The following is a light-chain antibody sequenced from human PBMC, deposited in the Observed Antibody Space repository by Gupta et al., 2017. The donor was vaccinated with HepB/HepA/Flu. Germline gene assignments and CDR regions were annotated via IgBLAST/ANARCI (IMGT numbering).Light chain of an antibody. V-gene: IGKV1-39*01. CDR1: QSISSY. J-gene: IGKJ5*01. CDR2: AAS. CDR3: QQSYSTPRIT. Sequence: DIQMTQSPSSLSASVVDRVTITCRASQSISSYLNWYQQKPGKAPKLLIYAASSLQSGVPSRFSGSGSGTDFTLTISSLQPEDFATYNCQQSYSTPRITFGQGTRLEIK.